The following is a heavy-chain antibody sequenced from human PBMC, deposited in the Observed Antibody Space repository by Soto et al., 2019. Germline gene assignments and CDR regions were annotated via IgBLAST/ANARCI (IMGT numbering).Heavy chain of an antibody. V-gene: IGHV2-5*02. CDR2: IYWDEDE. CDR1: GFSLSTSGVG. CDR3: AHRRVSSYYRHFDY. J-gene: IGHJ4*02. D-gene: IGHD3-22*01. Sequence: QITLKESGPTLVKPTQTLTLTCTFSGFSLSTSGVGVGWIRHPPGKALEWLALIYWDEDERYSPSLQSRLTITKETSKNQVVLTMNNMDPVDTATYYCAHRRVSSYYRHFDYWGQGILVTVSS.